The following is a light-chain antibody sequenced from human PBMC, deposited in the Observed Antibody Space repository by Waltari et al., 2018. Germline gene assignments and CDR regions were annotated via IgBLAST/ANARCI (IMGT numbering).Light chain of an antibody. CDR1: QSILYSSNNKNY. Sequence: EIVMTQSPDSLAVSLGERATINCKSSQSILYSSNNKNYLAWYQQKPGQPPKLLLYWASTRESGVPDRFSGSGSGTDFTLTISSLQAEDVAIYFCQQFYSTPWTFGQGTKVEIK. J-gene: IGKJ1*01. V-gene: IGKV4-1*01. CDR3: QQFYSTPWT. CDR2: WAS.